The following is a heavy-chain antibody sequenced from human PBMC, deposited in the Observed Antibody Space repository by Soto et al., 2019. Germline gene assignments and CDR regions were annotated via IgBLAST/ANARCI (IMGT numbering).Heavy chain of an antibody. CDR3: AKSHPPYDRVVKPFDY. CDR1: GITFSSYA. J-gene: IGHJ4*02. CDR2: ISYDGSNK. V-gene: IGHV3-30*18. Sequence: PGGSLRLSCAASGITFSSYAMHWVRQAPGKGLEWVAVISYDGSNKYYADSVKGRFTISRDNSKNTLYLQMNSLRAEDTAVYYCAKSHPPYDRVVKPFDYWGQGALVTVSS. D-gene: IGHD3-22*01.